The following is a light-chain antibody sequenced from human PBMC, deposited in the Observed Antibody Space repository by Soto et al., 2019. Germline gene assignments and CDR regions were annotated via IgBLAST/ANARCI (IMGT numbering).Light chain of an antibody. CDR1: QSISSY. V-gene: IGKV1-39*01. J-gene: IGKJ2*02. CDR2: AAS. Sequence: DIQMTQSPSSLSASVGDRVTITCRASQSISSYLNWYQQKPGKAPKLLIYAASSLQRGVPSRFSGSGSGTDFTLTISSLQPEDFATYYCQQSYSTPPWTFGQGTKLEIK. CDR3: QQSYSTPPWT.